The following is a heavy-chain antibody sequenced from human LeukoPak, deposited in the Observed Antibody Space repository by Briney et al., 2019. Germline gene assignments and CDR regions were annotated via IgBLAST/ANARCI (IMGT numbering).Heavy chain of an antibody. V-gene: IGHV4-34*01. Sequence: PSETLSLTCAVYGGSFSGHYWSWIRQPPGKGMECIGEINHSGSTNYNPSLKSRVTISVDTSKNQFSLKLSSVTAADTAVYYCARVAAAGTTYFDYWGQGTLVTVSS. J-gene: IGHJ4*02. CDR3: ARVAAAGTTYFDY. D-gene: IGHD6-13*01. CDR2: INHSGST. CDR1: GGSFSGHY.